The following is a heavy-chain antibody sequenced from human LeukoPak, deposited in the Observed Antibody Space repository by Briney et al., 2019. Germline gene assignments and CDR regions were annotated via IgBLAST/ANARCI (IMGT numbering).Heavy chain of an antibody. V-gene: IGHV4-39*02. CDR1: GGSISSSSYY. CDR3: ARDLYDAFDI. Sequence: SETLSLTCTVSGGSISSSSYYWGWIRQPPGKGLEWIGSIHYSGSTYYNPSLKSRVTISVDTSKNQFSLKLSSVTAADTAVYYCARDLYDAFDIWGQGTMVTVSS. CDR2: IHYSGST. J-gene: IGHJ3*02.